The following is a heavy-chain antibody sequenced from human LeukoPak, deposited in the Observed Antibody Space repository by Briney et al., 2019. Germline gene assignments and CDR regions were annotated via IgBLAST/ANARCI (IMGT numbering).Heavy chain of an antibody. CDR3: AKEYDFWSGYSKSDY. CDR2: ISGSGGST. J-gene: IGHJ4*02. D-gene: IGHD3-3*01. CDR1: GFTFSSYA. V-gene: IGHV3-23*01. Sequence: GGSLRLSCIASGFTFSSYAMSWVRQAPGKGLEWVSAISGSGGSTYYADSVKGRFTISRDNSKNTLYLQMNSLRAEDTAVYYCAKEYDFWSGYSKSDYWGQGTLVTVSS.